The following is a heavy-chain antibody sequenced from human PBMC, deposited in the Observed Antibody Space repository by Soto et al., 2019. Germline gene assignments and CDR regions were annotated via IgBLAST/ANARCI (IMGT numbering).Heavy chain of an antibody. V-gene: IGHV4-61*01. CDR2: IYYSGST. J-gene: IGHJ2*01. D-gene: IGHD3-3*01. Sequence: QVQLQESGPGLVKPSETLSLTCTVSGGSVSSGSYYWSWIRQPPGKGLEWIGYIYYSGSTNYNPSLKSRVTISVDTSKNQFSLKLSSVTAADTAVYYCARGHCDFWSGSQPYWYFDLWGRGTLVTVSS. CDR3: ARGHCDFWSGSQPYWYFDL. CDR1: GGSVSSGSYY.